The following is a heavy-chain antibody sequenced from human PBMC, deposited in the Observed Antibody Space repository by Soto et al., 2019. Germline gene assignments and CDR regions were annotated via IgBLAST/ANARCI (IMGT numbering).Heavy chain of an antibody. CDR3: ARDDGSWGY. Sequence: EVQLVESGGGLVQPGGSLRLSCAASGFTFSDYSMDWVRQAPGKGLEWVSYISSSSSTIYYADSVKGRFTISRDKAKNSLYLQMNRLRDEDTAVYYCARDDGSWGYWGQGTLVTVSS. D-gene: IGHD3-10*01. V-gene: IGHV3-48*02. CDR1: GFTFSDYS. J-gene: IGHJ4*02. CDR2: ISSSSSTI.